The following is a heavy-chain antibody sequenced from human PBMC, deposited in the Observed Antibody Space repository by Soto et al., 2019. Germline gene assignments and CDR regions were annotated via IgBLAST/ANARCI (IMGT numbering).Heavy chain of an antibody. D-gene: IGHD3-22*01. CDR1: GFTFSSYS. V-gene: IGHV3-48*02. J-gene: IGHJ4*02. Sequence: EVQLVESGGGLVQPGGSPRLSCAASGFTFSSYSMNWVRQAPGKGLEWVSYISSSSSTIYYADSVKGRFTISRDNAKNSLYLQMNSLRDEDTAVYYCARDQNYYDSSGYYRANPIDYWGQGTLVTVSS. CDR3: ARDQNYYDSSGYYRANPIDY. CDR2: ISSSSSTI.